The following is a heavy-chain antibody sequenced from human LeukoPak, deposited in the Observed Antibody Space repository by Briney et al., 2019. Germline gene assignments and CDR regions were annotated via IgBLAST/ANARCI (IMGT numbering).Heavy chain of an antibody. D-gene: IGHD5-12*01. CDR3: ARGPSGYRNT. J-gene: IGHJ4*02. CDR2: IKQDGSEK. CDR1: GFMLSSYW. V-gene: IGHV3-7*01. Sequence: GGSLRLSCAGSGFMLSSYWMSWVRQAPGKGLEWVANIKQDGSEKYYVDSVKGRFTISRDNAKNSLYLQMNRLRAEDTAVYYCARGPSGYRNTGGQGTLVTVSS.